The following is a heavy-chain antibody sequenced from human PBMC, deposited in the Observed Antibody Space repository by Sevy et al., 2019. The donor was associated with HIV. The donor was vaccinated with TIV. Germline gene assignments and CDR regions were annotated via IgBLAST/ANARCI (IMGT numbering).Heavy chain of an antibody. Sequence: GGSLRLSCAASGFTFSSYAMSWVRQAPGKGLEWVSAISGSGGSTYYADSVKGRYSISRVNTKITLYLQMNSLRAEDTAVYYCAKDMGSNANYYGMDFWGQGTTVTVSS. J-gene: IGHJ6*02. V-gene: IGHV3-23*01. CDR3: AKDMGSNANYYGMDF. CDR1: GFTFSSYA. D-gene: IGHD3-10*01. CDR2: ISGSGGST.